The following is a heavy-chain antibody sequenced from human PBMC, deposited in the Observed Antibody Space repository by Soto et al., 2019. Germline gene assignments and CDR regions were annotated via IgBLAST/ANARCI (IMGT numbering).Heavy chain of an antibody. V-gene: IGHV1-69*06. Sequence: SVKVSCKASGGTFSSYAISWVRQAPGQGLEWMGGIIPIFGTANYAQKFQGRVTITADKSTSTAYMELSSLRSEDTAVYYCANAHYGDNGYSFDYWGQGTLVTVSS. CDR3: ANAHYGDNGYSFDY. CDR2: IIPIFGTA. CDR1: GGTFSSYA. J-gene: IGHJ4*02. D-gene: IGHD4-17*01.